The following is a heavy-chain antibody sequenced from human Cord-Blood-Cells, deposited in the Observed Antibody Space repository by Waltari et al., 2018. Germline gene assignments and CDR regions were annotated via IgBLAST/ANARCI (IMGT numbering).Heavy chain of an antibody. CDR3: ARAAPEYYYYYGMDV. J-gene: IGHJ6*02. Sequence: QVQLVESGGGVVQPGRSLRLSCAASGFTFSRYAMLWVRQAPGKGLEWVAVISYDGSNKYYADSVKGRFTISRDNSTNTLYLQMNSLRAEDTAVYYCARAAPEYYYYYGMDVWGQGTTVTVSS. V-gene: IGHV3-30*04. CDR1: GFTFSRYA. CDR2: ISYDGSNK.